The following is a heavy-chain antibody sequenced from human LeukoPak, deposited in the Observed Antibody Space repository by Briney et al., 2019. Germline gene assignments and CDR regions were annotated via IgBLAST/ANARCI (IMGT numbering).Heavy chain of an antibody. Sequence: ASVKVSCKASGYTFTSYGISWVRQAPGQGLEWMGWISAYNGNTNYAQKLQGRVTMTTDTSTSTAYVELRSLRSDDTAVYYCAREGSSGYYNIYYYYGMDVWGQGTTVIVSS. J-gene: IGHJ6*02. CDR3: AREGSSGYYNIYYYYGMDV. CDR1: GYTFTSYG. CDR2: ISAYNGNT. D-gene: IGHD3-22*01. V-gene: IGHV1-18*01.